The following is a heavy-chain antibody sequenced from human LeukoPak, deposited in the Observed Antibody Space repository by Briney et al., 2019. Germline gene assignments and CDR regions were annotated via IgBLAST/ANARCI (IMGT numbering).Heavy chain of an antibody. J-gene: IGHJ4*02. D-gene: IGHD5-12*01. V-gene: IGHV3-23*01. CDR2: ISASGGST. CDR1: GFTFSSYA. Sequence: GGSLRLSCAASGFTFSSYAMTWVRQAPGKGLEWVSLISASGGSTYYADSVKGRFTISRDNSKNTLYLQMNSLRAEDTAVYYCAKVSGGYGEVDYWGQGTLVTVSS. CDR3: AKVSGGYGEVDY.